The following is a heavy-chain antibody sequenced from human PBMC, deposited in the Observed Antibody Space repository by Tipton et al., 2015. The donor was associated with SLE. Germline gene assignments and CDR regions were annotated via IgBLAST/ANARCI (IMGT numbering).Heavy chain of an antibody. V-gene: IGHV4-34*01. CDR2: INHSGST. J-gene: IGHJ3*02. D-gene: IGHD5-24*01. CDR1: GGSFSGYY. CDR3: AARAVEDAFDI. Sequence: LRLSFAVYGGSFSGYYWSWIRQPPGKGLEWIGEINHSGSTNYNPSLKSRVTISVDTSKNQFSLKLSSVTAADTAVYYCAARAVEDAFDIWGQGTMVTVSS.